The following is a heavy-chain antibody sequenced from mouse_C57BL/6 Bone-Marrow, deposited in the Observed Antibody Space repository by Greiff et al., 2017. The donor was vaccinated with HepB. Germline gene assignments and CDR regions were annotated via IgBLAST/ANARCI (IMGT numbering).Heavy chain of an antibody. V-gene: IGHV5-6*02. CDR2: ISSGGSYT. J-gene: IGHJ3*02. D-gene: IGHD1-1*01. CDR3: AREATVVDPGY. CDR1: GFTFSSYG. Sequence: DVMLVESGGDLVKPGGSLKLSCAASGFTFSSYGMSWVRQTPDKRLEWVATISSGGSYTYYPDSVKGRFTISRDNAKNTLYLQMSSLKSEDTAMYYCAREATVVDPGYWGQGTLVTVSA.